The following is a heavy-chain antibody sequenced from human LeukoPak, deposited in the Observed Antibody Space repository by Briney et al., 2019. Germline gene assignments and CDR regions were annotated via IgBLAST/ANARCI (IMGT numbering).Heavy chain of an antibody. D-gene: IGHD1-26*01. V-gene: IGHV3-48*01. J-gene: IGHJ5*02. CDR3: ARGSGSYSYNLLGFNP. CDR1: GFTFSSYS. Sequence: GGSLRLSCAASGFTFSSYSMNWVRQAPGKGLEWVSYISSSSSTIYYADSVKGRFTISRDNAKNSLYLQMNSLRAEDTAVYYCARGSGSYSYNLLGFNPWGQGTLVTVSS. CDR2: ISSSSSTI.